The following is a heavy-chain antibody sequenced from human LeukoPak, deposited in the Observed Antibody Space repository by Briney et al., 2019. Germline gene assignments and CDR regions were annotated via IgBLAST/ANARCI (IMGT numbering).Heavy chain of an antibody. CDR3: ARKDYGGYAYYYYGLDV. V-gene: IGHV3-48*03. Sequence: PGGSLRLSCAASGFTFSSYEMNWVRQAPGKGLEWVSYISSSGSTKYYADSVKGRFTISRGNAKNSLYLQMNSLRAEDTAVYYCARKDYGGYAYYYYGLDVWGKGTTVTVSS. CDR2: ISSSGSTK. D-gene: IGHD5-12*01. CDR1: GFTFSSYE. J-gene: IGHJ6*04.